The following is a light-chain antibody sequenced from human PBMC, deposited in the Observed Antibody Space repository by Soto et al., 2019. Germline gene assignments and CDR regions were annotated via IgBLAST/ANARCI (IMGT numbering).Light chain of an antibody. V-gene: IGKV3-20*01. CDR1: QSVSSSY. J-gene: IGKJ2*01. CDR3: LQYGSSPYT. CDR2: GAS. Sequence: EIVLTQSPGTLSLSPGERATLSCRASQSVSSSYLAWYQQKPGQAPRHLIYGASSRATGIPDRFSGSGSGTDFTLTISRLEPEDFAVYYCLQYGSSPYTFDQGTKLEIK.